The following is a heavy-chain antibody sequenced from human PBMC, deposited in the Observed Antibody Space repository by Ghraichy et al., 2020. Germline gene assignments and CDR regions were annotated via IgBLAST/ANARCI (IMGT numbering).Heavy chain of an antibody. V-gene: IGHV3-30*18. CDR1: GFTFSTFG. Sequence: LSLTCAASGFTFSTFGMHWFRRAPGKGLEWIGVISFDGSETYYGDSVKGRFTISRDNSQNTLYMEMNSLTSDDTAVYYCAKDPGDHPKVNHFDYWGQGTLVTVSS. CDR3: AKDPGDHPKVNHFDY. D-gene: IGHD3-10*01. CDR2: ISFDGSET. J-gene: IGHJ4*02.